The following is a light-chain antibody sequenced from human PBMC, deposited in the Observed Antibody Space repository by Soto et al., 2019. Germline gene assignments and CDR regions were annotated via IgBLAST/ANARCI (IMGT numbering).Light chain of an antibody. Sequence: DLQMTPSPSTLSASVGDRVTITCRASQSVSNWLAWYQQKRGKSPKILIYKSSSLESGVPSRFSGSGSGTECTLTISSLHRDHLVTYYCHHSSGYRGTFGLGTKVYI. J-gene: IGKJ1*01. CDR2: KSS. V-gene: IGKV1-5*03. CDR3: HHSSGYRGT. CDR1: QSVSNW.